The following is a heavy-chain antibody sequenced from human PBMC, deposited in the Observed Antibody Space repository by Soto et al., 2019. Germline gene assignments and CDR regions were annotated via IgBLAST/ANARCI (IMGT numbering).Heavy chain of an antibody. D-gene: IGHD3-10*01. CDR3: GRSSGGYYGSQNSFYSYYSDF. CDR1: GYIFTSYT. CDR2: VTAADGKT. Sequence: ASVKVSCKTSGYIFTSYTIHLVRQAPRQVLGRMGWVTAADGKTKYSQKFHDRVAITWDTSASTAYMELSSLTYEDTAVYYCGRSSGGYYGSQNSFYSYYSDFWGQGSLVTVSS. J-gene: IGHJ4*02. V-gene: IGHV1-3*01.